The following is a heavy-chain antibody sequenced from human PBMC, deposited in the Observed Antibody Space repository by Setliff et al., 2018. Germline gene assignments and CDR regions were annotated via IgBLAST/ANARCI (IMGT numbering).Heavy chain of an antibody. Sequence: PGGSLGLSCAASGFIFSSSQMSWVRQAPGKGLEWVSRINGDATIAHYADSVKGRFTISRDNARNALYLQMVSLRGEDTGVYFCAALDWGENFYNVDVWGKGTTVTVSS. CDR1: GFIFSSSQ. D-gene: IGHD7-27*01. V-gene: IGHV3-74*01. CDR3: AALDWGENFYNVDV. J-gene: IGHJ6*03. CDR2: INGDATIA.